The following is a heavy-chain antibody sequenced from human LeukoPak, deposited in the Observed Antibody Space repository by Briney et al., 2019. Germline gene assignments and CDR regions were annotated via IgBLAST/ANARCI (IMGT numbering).Heavy chain of an antibody. J-gene: IGHJ4*02. CDR3: ARQDYDYVWEPPGLF. CDR2: ISYDGSNK. Sequence: GGSLRLSCAASGFTFSSYGMHWVRQAPGKELEWVAVISYDGSNKYYADSVKGRFTISRDNSKNTLYLQMNSLRAEDTAVYYCARQDYDYVWEPPGLFWGQGTLVTVSS. V-gene: IGHV3-30*03. CDR1: GFTFSSYG. D-gene: IGHD3-16*01.